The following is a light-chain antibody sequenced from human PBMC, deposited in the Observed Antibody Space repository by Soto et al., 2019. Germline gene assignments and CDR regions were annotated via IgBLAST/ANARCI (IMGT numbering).Light chain of an antibody. Sequence: QSALTQPPSASGSPGQSVTISCTGTSSDVGGYNYVSWYQQHPGKAPKLMIYVVSKRPSGVPDRFSGSKSGNTASLTVSGLQAEDEADYYCSSYAGSNNWNFGTGTKLTVL. J-gene: IGLJ1*01. CDR3: SSYAGSNNWN. V-gene: IGLV2-8*01. CDR2: VVS. CDR1: SSDVGGYNY.